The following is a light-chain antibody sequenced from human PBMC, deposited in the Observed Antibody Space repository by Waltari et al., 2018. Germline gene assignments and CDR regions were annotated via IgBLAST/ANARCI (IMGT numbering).Light chain of an antibody. Sequence: QSALTQPASASGSPGQSVTIPCTGPSSDVGDYNLVHWYQHHPGKAPKLMIYEGRKRPSGVSNRFSGSKSGNTASLTISGLQAEDEADYYCCSYAGSSTYVFGTGTKVTVL. CDR3: CSYAGSSTYV. V-gene: IGLV2-23*01. J-gene: IGLJ1*01. CDR2: EGR. CDR1: SSDVGDYNL.